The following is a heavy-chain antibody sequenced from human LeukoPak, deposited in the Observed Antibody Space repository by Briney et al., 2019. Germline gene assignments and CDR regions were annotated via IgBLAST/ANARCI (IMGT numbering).Heavy chain of an antibody. Sequence: ASLKVSCKASGYSFTGYYIHWVRQAPGQGLELMGWLNPSSGGSHYAQKFQVRVTMTRDTSISTAYMELSRLTSDDTAVYYCARGTPADYWGQGTLLTVSS. J-gene: IGHJ4*02. D-gene: IGHD4-23*01. CDR1: GYSFTGYY. V-gene: IGHV1-2*02. CDR3: ARGTPADY. CDR2: LNPSSGGS.